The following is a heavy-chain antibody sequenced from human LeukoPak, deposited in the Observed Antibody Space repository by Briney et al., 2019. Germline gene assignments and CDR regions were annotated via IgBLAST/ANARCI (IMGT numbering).Heavy chain of an antibody. CDR3: ARDNSVGDIARWFDP. CDR1: GYTFTGYY. V-gene: IGHV1-46*01. Sequence: GASVKVSCKASGYTFTGYYMHWVRQAPGQGLEWMGLINPSGSSTLYAQKFQGRVTMTRDMSTTTDYMELSSLRSEDTAVYYCARDNSVGDIARWFDPWGQGTLVTVSS. CDR2: INPSGSST. J-gene: IGHJ5*02. D-gene: IGHD3-16*02.